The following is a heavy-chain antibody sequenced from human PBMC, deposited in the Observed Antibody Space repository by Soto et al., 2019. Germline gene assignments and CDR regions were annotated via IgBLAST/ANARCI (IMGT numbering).Heavy chain of an antibody. CDR3: ARDGGEIWNNIFYYSGMDV. Sequence: SETLSLTCAVYGGSFSAYYWNWIRQPPGKGLEWIWEINHSGSTNYNPSFRSRVTIAIDTSKSQFSLRLTSVTAADTAVYYCARDGGEIWNNIFYYSGMDVWGQGTTVTVSS. J-gene: IGHJ6*02. D-gene: IGHD3-16*01. V-gene: IGHV4-34*01. CDR1: GGSFSAYY. CDR2: INHSGST.